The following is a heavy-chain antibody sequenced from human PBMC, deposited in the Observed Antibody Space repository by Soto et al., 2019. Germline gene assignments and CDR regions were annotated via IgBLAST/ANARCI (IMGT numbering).Heavy chain of an antibody. Sequence: AASGFTFSSYAMHWVRQAPGKGLEWVAVISYDGSNKYYADSVKGRFTISRDNSKNTLYLQMNSLRAEDTAVYYCARSHDYDDYWGRGTLVTVSS. V-gene: IGHV3-30-3*01. CDR2: ISYDGSNK. CDR1: GFTFSSYA. J-gene: IGHJ4*02. CDR3: ARSHDYDDY.